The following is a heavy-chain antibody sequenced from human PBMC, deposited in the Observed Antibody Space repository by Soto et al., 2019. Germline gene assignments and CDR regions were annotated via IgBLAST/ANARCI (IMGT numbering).Heavy chain of an antibody. D-gene: IGHD6-13*01. J-gene: IGHJ4*02. Sequence: PSETLSLTCTVSGGSISSNYWTWIRQPPGKGLEWIGYVYNSWSTNYNPSLKSRVTISEDTSKSQFSLKVNSMTAADTAVYYCARYRREAVAGYTLDNWGQGILVTVSS. CDR2: VYNSWST. CDR3: ARYRREAVAGYTLDN. V-gene: IGHV4-59*01. CDR1: GGSISSNY.